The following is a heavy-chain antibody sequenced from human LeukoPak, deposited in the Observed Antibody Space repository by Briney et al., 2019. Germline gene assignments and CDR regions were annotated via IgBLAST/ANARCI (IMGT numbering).Heavy chain of an antibody. J-gene: IGHJ6*02. V-gene: IGHV4-59*01. D-gene: IGHD1-26*01. CDR3: PGSPYYYGMDV. CDR1: GGSISSYY. CDR2: IYYSGST. Sequence: SETLSLTCTVSGGSISSYYWSWIRQPPGKGLEWIGYIYYSGSTNYNPSLKSRVTISVDTSKNQFSLKLSSVTAADTAVYYCPGSPYYYGMDVWGQGTTVTVSS.